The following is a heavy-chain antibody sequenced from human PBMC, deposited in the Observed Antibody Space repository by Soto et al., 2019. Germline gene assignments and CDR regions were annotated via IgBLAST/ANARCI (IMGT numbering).Heavy chain of an antibody. CDR3: ATWQGSHNFHS. CDR1: GFTFSLYG. Sequence: QAQLVESGGGVVQPGRSLRLSCAASGFTFSLYGMHWVRQAPGKGRERVAALWDDGRRHDYADSVNDRLFISRDNSQNTLYLQLDSLRPEDTVVYYCATWQGSHNFHSWGHGTLITVSS. J-gene: IGHJ4*01. V-gene: IGHV3-33*01. CDR2: LWDDGRRH.